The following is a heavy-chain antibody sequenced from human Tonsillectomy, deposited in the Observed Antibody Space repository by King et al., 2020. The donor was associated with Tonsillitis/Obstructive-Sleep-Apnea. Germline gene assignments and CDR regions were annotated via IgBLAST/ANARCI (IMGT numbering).Heavy chain of an antibody. D-gene: IGHD3-10*01. V-gene: IGHV3-33*01. CDR3: ARDATYYYGSGTSYYYGMDV. Sequence: VQLVESGGGVVQPGRSLRLSCAASGFTFSSYGMHWVRQAPGKGLEWVAVIWYDGSNKYYADSVKGRFTISRDNSKNTLYLQMNSLRAEDTAVYYCARDATYYYGSGTSYYYGMDVWGQGTTVTVSS. CDR1: GFTFSSYG. CDR2: IWYDGSNK. J-gene: IGHJ6*02.